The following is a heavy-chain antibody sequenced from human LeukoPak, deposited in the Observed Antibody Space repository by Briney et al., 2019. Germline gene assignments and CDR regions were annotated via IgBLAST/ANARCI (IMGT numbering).Heavy chain of an antibody. CDR1: GFTFNTYS. CDR2: IDSSGGYM. Sequence: PGGSLRLSCEASGFTFNTYSMNWARQAPGKGLEWVSSIDSSGGYMFYADSVKGRFTISRDNSKNTLYLQMNSLRAEDTAVYYCAKDLAARPGSKGGNWFDPWGQGTLVTVSS. CDR3: AKDLAARPGSKGGNWFDP. V-gene: IGHV3-21*04. D-gene: IGHD6-6*01. J-gene: IGHJ5*02.